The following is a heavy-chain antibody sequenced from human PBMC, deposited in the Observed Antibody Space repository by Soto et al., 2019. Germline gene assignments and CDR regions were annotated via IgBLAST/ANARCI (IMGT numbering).Heavy chain of an antibody. CDR1: GGSISSGGYY. CDR3: ARGGYCGGDCYSGYYGMDV. CDR2: IYYSGST. D-gene: IGHD2-21*02. V-gene: IGHV4-31*03. J-gene: IGHJ6*02. Sequence: QVQLQESGPGLVKPSQTLSLTCTVSGGSISSGGYYWSWIRRHPGKGLEWIGYIYYSGSTYYNPSLKSRVTISVDTSKNQFSLKLSSVTAADTAVYYCARGGYCGGDCYSGYYGMDVWGQGTTVTVSS.